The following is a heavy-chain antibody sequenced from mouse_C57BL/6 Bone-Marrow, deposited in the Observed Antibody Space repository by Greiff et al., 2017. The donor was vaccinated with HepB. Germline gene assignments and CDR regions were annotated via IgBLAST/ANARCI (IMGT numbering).Heavy chain of an antibody. J-gene: IGHJ4*01. Sequence: VQLQQSGAELVKPGASVKMSCKASGYTFTSYWITWVKQRPGQGLEWIGDIYPGSGSTNYNEKFKSKATLTVDTSSSTAYMQLSSLTSEDSAVYYCARRVLRYYYAMDYWGQGTSVTVSS. D-gene: IGHD1-1*01. CDR1: GYTFTSYW. CDR2: IYPGSGST. V-gene: IGHV1-55*01. CDR3: ARRVLRYYYAMDY.